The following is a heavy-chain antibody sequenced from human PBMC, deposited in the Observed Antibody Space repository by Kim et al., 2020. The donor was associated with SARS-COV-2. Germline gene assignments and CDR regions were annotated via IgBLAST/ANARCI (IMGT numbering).Heavy chain of an antibody. CDR3: ARVGRDYYDSSGYYCFDY. V-gene: IGHV1-3*01. Sequence: ASVKVSCKASGYTFTSYAMHWVRQAPGQRLEWMGWINAGNGNTKYSQKFQGRVTITRDTSASTAYMELSSLRSEDTAVYYCARVGRDYYDSSGYYCFDYWGQGTLVTVSS. CDR1: GYTFTSYA. CDR2: INAGNGNT. D-gene: IGHD3-22*01. J-gene: IGHJ4*02.